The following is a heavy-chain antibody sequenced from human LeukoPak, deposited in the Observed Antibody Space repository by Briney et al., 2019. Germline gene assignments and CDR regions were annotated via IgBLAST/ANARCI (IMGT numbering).Heavy chain of an antibody. D-gene: IGHD2-21*02. J-gene: IGHJ6*02. CDR1: GYSFNAYA. V-gene: IGHV3-23*01. Sequence: PGGSLRLSCAASGYSFNAYAMRWVREAPGKGLECVSSITGDGNTIIYADSVKGRFTISRDYSKNTLYLQMNSLRVEDTAIYYCAKRGDYYSYYYVMEVWGQGTTVIVSS. CDR2: ITGDGNTI. CDR3: AKRGDYYSYYYVMEV.